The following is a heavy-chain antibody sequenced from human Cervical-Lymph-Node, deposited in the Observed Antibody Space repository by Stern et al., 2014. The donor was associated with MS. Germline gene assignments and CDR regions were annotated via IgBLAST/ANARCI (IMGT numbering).Heavy chain of an antibody. Sequence: EVQLVESGGGLVQPGGSLRLSCAASGFTFSSYWMHWVRQAPGKGLVWVSRINSDGSSTSYADSVKGRFTISRDNAKNTLYLQRNSLRAEDTAVYYCARASPYDFWSGYFDYWGQGTLVTVSS. CDR2: INSDGSST. CDR3: ARASPYDFWSGYFDY. V-gene: IGHV3-74*01. CDR1: GFTFSSYW. J-gene: IGHJ4*02. D-gene: IGHD3-3*01.